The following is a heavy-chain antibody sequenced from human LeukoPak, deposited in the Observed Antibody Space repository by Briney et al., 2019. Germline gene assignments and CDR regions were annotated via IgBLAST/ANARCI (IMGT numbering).Heavy chain of an antibody. D-gene: IGHD7-27*01. J-gene: IGHJ5*02. V-gene: IGHV3-7*01. Sequence: GKSLRLSCEAFGFTLSKFGMHWVRQAPGKGLEWVANIKQDGSEKYYVDSVKGRFTISRDNAKNSLYLQMNSLRAEDTAVYYCARVPRGTGDSEPWGQGTLVTVSS. CDR2: IKQDGSEK. CDR3: ARVPRGTGDSEP. CDR1: GFTLSKFG.